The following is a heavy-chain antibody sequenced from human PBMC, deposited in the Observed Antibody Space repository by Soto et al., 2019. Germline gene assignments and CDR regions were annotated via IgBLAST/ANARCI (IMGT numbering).Heavy chain of an antibody. CDR1: GGSISSYY. CDR2: IYYSGST. J-gene: IGHJ4*02. D-gene: IGHD2-15*01. Sequence: SETLSLTCTVSGGSISSYYWSWIRQPPGKGLEWIGYIYYSGSTNYNPSLKSRVTISVNTSKNQFSLKLSSVTAADTAVYYCARRYGGTFDYWGQGTLVTVSS. V-gene: IGHV4-59*08. CDR3: ARRYGGTFDY.